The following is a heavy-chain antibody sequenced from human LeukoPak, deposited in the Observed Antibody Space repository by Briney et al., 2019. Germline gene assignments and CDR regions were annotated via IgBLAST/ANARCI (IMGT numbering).Heavy chain of an antibody. J-gene: IGHJ6*03. CDR2: IKQDGSEK. CDR3: ARDQGSGINYYYYYMDV. Sequence: GGSLRLSCAASGFTFSTFAMIWVRQPPGKGLEWVANIKQDGSEKYYVDSVKGRFTISRDNAKNSLYLQMNSLRAEDTAVYYCARDQGSGINYYYYYMDVWGKGTTVTVSS. CDR1: GFTFSTFA. D-gene: IGHD3-10*01. V-gene: IGHV3-7*01.